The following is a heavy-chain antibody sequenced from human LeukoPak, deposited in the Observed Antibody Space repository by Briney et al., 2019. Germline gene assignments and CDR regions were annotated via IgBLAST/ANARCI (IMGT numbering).Heavy chain of an antibody. V-gene: IGHV3-30*04. Sequence: GGSLRLSCVASGFTFSTYAMHWVRQAPGKGLEWVTVISYDGNNKYYADSVKGRFTISRDNSKNTLYLQMNSLRAEDTAVYYCAKASTVTTLGYFDYWGQGTLVTVSS. D-gene: IGHD4-17*01. CDR1: GFTFSTYA. CDR2: ISYDGNNK. J-gene: IGHJ4*02. CDR3: AKASTVTTLGYFDY.